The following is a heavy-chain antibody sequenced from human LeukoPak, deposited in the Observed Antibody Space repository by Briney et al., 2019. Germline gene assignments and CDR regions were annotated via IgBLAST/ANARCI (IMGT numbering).Heavy chain of an antibody. D-gene: IGHD5-18*01. Sequence: SETLSLTCTVSGGSISSGSYYWRWIRQPAGKGLEWIGRIYTSGSTNYNPSLKSRVTISVDTSKNQFSLKLSSVTAADTAVYYCARVVTGEANWFDHWGQGTLVTVSS. CDR3: ARVVTGEANWFDH. J-gene: IGHJ5*02. CDR2: IYTSGST. V-gene: IGHV4-61*02. CDR1: GGSISSGSYY.